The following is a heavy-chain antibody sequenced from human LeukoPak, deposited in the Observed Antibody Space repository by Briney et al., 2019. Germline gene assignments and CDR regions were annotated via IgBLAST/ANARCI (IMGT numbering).Heavy chain of an antibody. Sequence: SVEVSCKASGGTFSSYAISWVRQAPGQGLEWMGGIIPIFGTANYAQKFQGRVTITADKSTSTAYMELSSLRSEDTAVYHCARVDYGDALHYYYYMDVWGKGTTVTVSS. CDR3: ARVDYGDALHYYYYMDV. CDR2: IIPIFGTA. D-gene: IGHD4-17*01. V-gene: IGHV1-69*06. J-gene: IGHJ6*03. CDR1: GGTFSSYA.